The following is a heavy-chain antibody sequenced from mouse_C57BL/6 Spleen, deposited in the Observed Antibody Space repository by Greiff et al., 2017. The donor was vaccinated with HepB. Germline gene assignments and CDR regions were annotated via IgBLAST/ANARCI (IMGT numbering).Heavy chain of an antibody. CDR2: IYPGDGDT. D-gene: IGHD4-1*01. CDR3: APWDYYAMDY. V-gene: IGHV1-82*01. Sequence: QVQLQQSGPELVKPGASVKISCKASGYAFSSSWMNWVKQRPGKGLEWIGRIYPGDGDTNYNGKFKGKATLTADKSSSTADMQLSSLTSEDSAVYFCAPWDYYAMDYWGQGTSVTVAS. J-gene: IGHJ4*01. CDR1: GYAFSSSW.